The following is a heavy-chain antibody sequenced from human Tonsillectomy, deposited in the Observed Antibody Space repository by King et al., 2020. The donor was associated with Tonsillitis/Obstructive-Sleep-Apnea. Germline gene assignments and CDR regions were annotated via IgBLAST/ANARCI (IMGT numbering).Heavy chain of an antibody. CDR2: VNDSGRS. CDR3: ARAGIIVDDAFDI. Sequence: VQLQQWGAGLLKPSETLSLPCGVFGGSFSGYYWSWIRQPPGKGLEWIGEVNDSGRSNYNPSLQSRVAISVDTSKQQFSLRLNSLTAADTAVYYCARAGIIVDDAFDIWGHGTVVTVSS. CDR1: GGSFSGYY. D-gene: IGHD2-15*01. V-gene: IGHV4-34*01. J-gene: IGHJ3*02.